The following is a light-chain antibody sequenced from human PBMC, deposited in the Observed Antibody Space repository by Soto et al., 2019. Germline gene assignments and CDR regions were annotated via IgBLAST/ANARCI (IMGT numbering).Light chain of an antibody. Sequence: DIVMTQSPLSLPVTPGEPASISCRSSQSLLHSNGCNYLDWYLQKPGQSPQLLIYLGSNRASGVPDRFSGSGSGTDFTLKISRVEAEDVGVYYCMQALQTPPYTFGQGTKLEIK. CDR1: QSLLHSNGCNY. J-gene: IGKJ2*01. CDR2: LGS. CDR3: MQALQTPPYT. V-gene: IGKV2-28*01.